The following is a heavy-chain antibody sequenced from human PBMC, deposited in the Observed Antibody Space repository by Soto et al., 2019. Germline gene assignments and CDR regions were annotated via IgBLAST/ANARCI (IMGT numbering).Heavy chain of an antibody. CDR2: IYYSGNT. J-gene: IGHJ5*02. D-gene: IGHD3-3*01. CDR3: AREGDNFWSGSKWFDP. CDR1: GVSISSYY. V-gene: IGHV4-59*01. Sequence: SETLSLTCTVSGVSISSYYWNWIRQPPGNGLVCIWYIYYSGNTVYNPSLMGRVTISEDTSKIQFSLKLSSVTAADTAVYYCAREGDNFWSGSKWFDPWGQGALVTVSS.